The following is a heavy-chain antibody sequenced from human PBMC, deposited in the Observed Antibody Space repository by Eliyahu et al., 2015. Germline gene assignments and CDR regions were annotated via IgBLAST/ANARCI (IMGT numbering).Heavy chain of an antibody. V-gene: IGHV3-33*06. CDR1: GFSFSGXG. CDR2: VWYDGSKK. Sequence: QEQLVESGGGVVQPGRSLRLSXAASGFSFSGXGMHWVRQAPGKGPEWVAGVWYDGSKKFYVDSVKGRFTISRDNSKNTLFLQMNSLRPEDTAVYYCAKDLKQTDGFDIWGQGTMVSVSS. CDR3: AKDLKQTDGFDI. J-gene: IGHJ3*02. D-gene: IGHD1-1*01.